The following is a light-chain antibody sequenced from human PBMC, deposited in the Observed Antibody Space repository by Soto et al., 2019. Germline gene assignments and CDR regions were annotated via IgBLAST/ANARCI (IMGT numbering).Light chain of an antibody. J-gene: IGKJ4*01. Sequence: EIVLTQSPGTLSLSPGERATLSCRASQTVSSNYLAWYKQKPGQAPGLLIYDASSRATGIPDRFSGSGSGTDFTLTISRLEPEDVAVYYCQRYGSSPLTFGGGTKVEI. V-gene: IGKV3-20*01. CDR1: QTVSSNY. CDR3: QRYGSSPLT. CDR2: DAS.